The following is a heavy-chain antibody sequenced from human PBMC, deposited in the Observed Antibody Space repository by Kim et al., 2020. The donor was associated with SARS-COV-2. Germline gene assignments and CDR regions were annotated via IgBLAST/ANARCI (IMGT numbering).Heavy chain of an antibody. Sequence: GGSLRLSCAASGFTFSSYGMHWVRQAPGKGLEWVAVISYDGSNKYYADSVKGRFTISRDNSKNTLYLQMNSLRAEDTAVYYCAKSVEGVDTAMGRLYYYGMDVWGQGTTVTVSS. D-gene: IGHD5-18*01. CDR2: ISYDGSNK. CDR1: GFTFSSYG. J-gene: IGHJ6*02. V-gene: IGHV3-30*18. CDR3: AKSVEGVDTAMGRLYYYGMDV.